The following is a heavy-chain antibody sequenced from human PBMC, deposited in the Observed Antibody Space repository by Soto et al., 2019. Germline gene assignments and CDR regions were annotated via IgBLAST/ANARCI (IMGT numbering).Heavy chain of an antibody. V-gene: IGHV3-48*02. CDR3: ARDLWARSLITFGGVIDDAFDI. CDR2: ISSSSSTI. CDR1: GFTFSSYS. J-gene: IGHJ3*02. Sequence: GGSLRLSCAASGFTFSSYSMNWVRQAPGKGLEWVSYISSSSSTIYYADSVKGRFTISRDNAKNSLYLQMNSLRDEDTAVYYCARDLWARSLITFGGVIDDAFDIWGQGTMVTVSS. D-gene: IGHD3-16*02.